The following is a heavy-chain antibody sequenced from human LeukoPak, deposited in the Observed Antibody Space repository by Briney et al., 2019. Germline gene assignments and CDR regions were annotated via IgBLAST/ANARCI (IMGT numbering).Heavy chain of an antibody. CDR2: IIPIFGTA. CDR3: ATTPQRVEGNWFDP. V-gene: IGHV1-69*06. Sequence: ASVKVSCKASGGTFSSYAISWVRQAPGQGLEWMGGIIPIFGTANYAQKFQGRVTITADKSTSTAYMELSSLRSEDTAVYYCATTPQRVEGNWFDPWGQGTLVTVSS. J-gene: IGHJ5*02. CDR1: GGTFSSYA. D-gene: IGHD6-13*01.